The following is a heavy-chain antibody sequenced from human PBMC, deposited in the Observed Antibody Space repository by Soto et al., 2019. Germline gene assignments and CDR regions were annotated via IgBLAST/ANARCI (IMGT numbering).Heavy chain of an antibody. J-gene: IGHJ6*03. D-gene: IGHD3-3*01. CDR3: AREGYSTIFGVSYYYYYMDV. V-gene: IGHV4-34*01. CDR2: INHSGST. Sequence: SETLSLTCAVYGGSFSGYYWSWIRQPPGKGLEWIGEINHSGSTNYNPSLKSRVTISVDTSKNQFSLKLSSVTAADTAVYYCAREGYSTIFGVSYYYYYMDVWGKGTTVTVSS. CDR1: GGSFSGYY.